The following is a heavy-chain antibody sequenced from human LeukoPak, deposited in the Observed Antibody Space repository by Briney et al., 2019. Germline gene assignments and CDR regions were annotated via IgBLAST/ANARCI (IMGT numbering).Heavy chain of an antibody. CDR2: ISSSGSTI. D-gene: IGHD3-10*01. J-gene: IGHJ4*02. CDR3: ARGLGAITHFDY. Sequence: PGGSLRLSCAASGFTFSSYEMNWVRQAPRKGLEWVSYISSSGSTIYYADSVKGRFTISRDNAKNSLYLQMNSLRAEDTAVYYCARGLGAITHFDYWGQGTLVTVSS. V-gene: IGHV3-48*03. CDR1: GFTFSSYE.